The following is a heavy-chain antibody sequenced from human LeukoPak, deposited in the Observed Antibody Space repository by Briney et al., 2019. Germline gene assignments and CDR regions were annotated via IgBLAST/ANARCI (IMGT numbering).Heavy chain of an antibody. Sequence: SETLSLTCAVYGGSFSGYYWSWIRQPPGKGLEWIGEINHSGSTNYNPSLKSRVTISVDTSKNQFSLKLSSVTAADTAVYYCARAGRGYFGSSRGVDPWGQGTLVTVSS. D-gene: IGHD3-9*01. CDR2: INHSGST. J-gene: IGHJ5*02. CDR3: ARAGRGYFGSSRGVDP. V-gene: IGHV4-34*01. CDR1: GGSFSGYY.